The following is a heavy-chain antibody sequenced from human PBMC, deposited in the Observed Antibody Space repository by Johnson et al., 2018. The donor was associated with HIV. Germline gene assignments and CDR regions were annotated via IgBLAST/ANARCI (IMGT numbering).Heavy chain of an antibody. CDR2: ISWDGGST. J-gene: IGHJ3*02. V-gene: IGHV3-43D*03. D-gene: IGHD1-26*01. CDR1: GFTFDDYA. CDR3: AREAREWELLSAFDI. Sequence: VQLVESGGGLVKPGGSLRLSCAASGFTFDDYAMHWVRQAPGKGLEWVSLISWDGGSTYYADSVKGRFTISRDNSKNSLYLQMNSLRAEDTAVYYCAREAREWELLSAFDIWGQGTMVTVSS.